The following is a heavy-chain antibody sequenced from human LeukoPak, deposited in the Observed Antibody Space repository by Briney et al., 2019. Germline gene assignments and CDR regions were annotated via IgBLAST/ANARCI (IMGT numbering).Heavy chain of an antibody. CDR3: ATGLIAAGNFDY. CDR1: GGSISSYY. J-gene: IGHJ4*02. CDR2: IYYSGST. D-gene: IGHD6-13*01. V-gene: IGHV4-59*01. Sequence: PSETLSLTCTVSGGSISSYYWSWIRQPPGKGLEWIGYIYYSGSTNYNPSLKSRVTISVDTSKNQFSLKLSSVTAADTAVYYCATGLIAAGNFDYWGQGTLVTVSS.